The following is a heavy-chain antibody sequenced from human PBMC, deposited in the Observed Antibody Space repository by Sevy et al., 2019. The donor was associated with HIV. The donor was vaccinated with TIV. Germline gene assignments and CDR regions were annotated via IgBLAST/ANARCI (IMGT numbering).Heavy chain of an antibody. D-gene: IGHD3-16*01. CDR2: IKQVGSEK. J-gene: IGHJ6*02. Sequence: GGSLRLSCAASGFTFSSYWMSWVRQAPGKGLEWVANIKQVGSEKYYVDSVKGRFTISRDNAKNSLYLQMNSLRAEDTAVYYCARDWAVTYYYYYGMDVWGQGTTVTVSS. V-gene: IGHV3-7*03. CDR1: GFTFSSYW. CDR3: ARDWAVTYYYYYGMDV.